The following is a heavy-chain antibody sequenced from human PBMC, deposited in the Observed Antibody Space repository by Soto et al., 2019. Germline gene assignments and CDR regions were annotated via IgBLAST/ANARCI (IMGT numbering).Heavy chain of an antibody. CDR2: IYYSGST. V-gene: IGHV4-39*01. Sequence: QLQLQESGPGLVKPSETLSLTCTVSGGSISSSSYYWGWIRQPPGKGLEWIGSIYYSGSTSYNPSLARRVTISVDTSTTQFSLKLSSVTAADTAVYYCARHQGVDIVATIRGHHSWFDPWGQGTMVTVSS. D-gene: IGHD5-12*01. CDR1: GGSISSSSYY. J-gene: IGHJ5*02. CDR3: ARHQGVDIVATIRGHHSWFDP.